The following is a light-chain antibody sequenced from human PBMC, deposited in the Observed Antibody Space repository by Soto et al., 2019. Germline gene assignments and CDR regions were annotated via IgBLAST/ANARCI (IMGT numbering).Light chain of an antibody. CDR2: KAS. CDR3: QEYKSYST. CDR1: QSISSW. J-gene: IGKJ2*01. V-gene: IGKV1-5*03. Sequence: DIQMTQSPSTLSASVGDRVTITCRASQSISSWLAWYQQKPGKAPKLLIYKASSLESGVPSMFSGSGSGTEFTLTISSLQPDDFATYYCQEYKSYSTFGQGTKLEIK.